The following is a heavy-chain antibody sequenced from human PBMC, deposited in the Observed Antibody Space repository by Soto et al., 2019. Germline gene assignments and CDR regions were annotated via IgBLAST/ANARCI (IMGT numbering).Heavy chain of an antibody. CDR1: GYTFTSYY. V-gene: IGHV1-46*01. CDR3: ATTPTYYDISGYYLPNNCFDP. Sequence: ASVKVSCKASGYTFTSYYMHWVRQAPGQGLEWMGIINPSGGSTSYAQKFQGRVTMTRDTSTSTVYMELSSLRSEDTAVYYCATTPTYYDISGYYLPNNCFDPWGQGTRVTVSS. J-gene: IGHJ5*02. D-gene: IGHD3-22*01. CDR2: INPSGGST.